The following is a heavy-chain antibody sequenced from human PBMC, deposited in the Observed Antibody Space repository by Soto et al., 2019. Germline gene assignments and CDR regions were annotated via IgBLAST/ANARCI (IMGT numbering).Heavy chain of an antibody. D-gene: IGHD5-18*01. CDR2: INHSGST. CDR3: ARGADTATVRAFDI. Sequence: SETLSLTCAVYGGSFSGYYWSWIRQPPGKGLEWIGEINHSGSTNYNPSLKSRVTISVDTSKNQFSLKLSSVTAADTAVYYCARGADTATVRAFDIWGQGTMVTVSS. V-gene: IGHV4-34*01. J-gene: IGHJ3*02. CDR1: GGSFSGYY.